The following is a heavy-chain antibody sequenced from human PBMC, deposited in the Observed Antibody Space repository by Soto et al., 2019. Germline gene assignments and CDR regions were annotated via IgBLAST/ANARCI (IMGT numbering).Heavy chain of an antibody. CDR3: ARDLSGNGLWDYYGMDV. Sequence: GGSLRLSCAASGFTFSSYWMSWVRQAPGKGLEWVANIKQDGSEKCYVDSVKGRFTISRDNAKNSLYLQMNSLRAEDTAVYYCARDLSGNGLWDYYGMDVWGQGTTVTVSS. J-gene: IGHJ6*02. CDR2: IKQDGSEK. V-gene: IGHV3-7*05. CDR1: GFTFSSYW. D-gene: IGHD3-16*01.